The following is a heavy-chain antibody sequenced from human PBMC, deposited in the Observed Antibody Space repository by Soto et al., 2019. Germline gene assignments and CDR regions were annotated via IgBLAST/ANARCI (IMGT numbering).Heavy chain of an antibody. D-gene: IGHD1-26*01. CDR3: VRHAREDSPGLYSWFDP. V-gene: IGHV4-4*09. CDR1: GGSISGDY. CDR2: THTTGTI. J-gene: IGHJ5*02. Sequence: SETLSLTCTVSGGSISGDYWSWIRQPPGKGLEWIGYTHTTGTIDYIASLKSRVTISIDTSKNQISLKLRSVTAADTAVYYCVRHAREDSPGLYSWFDPWGQGTLVTVSS.